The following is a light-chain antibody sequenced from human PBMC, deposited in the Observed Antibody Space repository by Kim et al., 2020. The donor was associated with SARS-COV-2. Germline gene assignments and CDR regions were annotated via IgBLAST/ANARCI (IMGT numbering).Light chain of an antibody. J-gene: IGLJ2*01. CDR3: ASWDDSLNRV. CDR2: EDN. V-gene: IGLV1-47*01. CDR1: RSNIGSNH. Sequence: QSVLTQPPSASGTPGQRVTISCSGSRSNIGSNHVYWYQQFPGTAPKLLIYEDNQRPSGVPDRFSGSKSGTAASLAISGLRSEDEADYYCASWDDSLNRVFGGGTQLTVL.